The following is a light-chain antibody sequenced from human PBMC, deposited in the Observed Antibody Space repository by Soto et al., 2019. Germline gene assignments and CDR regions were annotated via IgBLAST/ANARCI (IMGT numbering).Light chain of an antibody. CDR3: EQSYGSPPP. CDR2: AAS. Sequence: DIQMTQSPSSLSASVGDRVTITCRASQSINTYLNWYQQKPGKAPKLLISAASSLQSRVPARFSGSGSGTDFTLIISSVQPEDFATFYCEQSYGSPPPFGQGTKVDIK. J-gene: IGKJ1*01. CDR1: QSINTY. V-gene: IGKV1-39*01.